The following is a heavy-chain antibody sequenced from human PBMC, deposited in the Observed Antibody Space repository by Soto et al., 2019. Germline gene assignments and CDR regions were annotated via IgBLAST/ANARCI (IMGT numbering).Heavy chain of an antibody. Sequence: QVQLVESAGGVVYPGRALRLSCTTSGFSFSSYGVHWVRQAPGKGLEWVAVISYHGGNKYYSDSVNDRFTISRDNSKSMVYLQRNSLRVEDTAVYYCGKYSDYGDHRDWFDPGGQGTLVTVSS. CDR3: GKYSDYGDHRDWFDP. J-gene: IGHJ5*02. V-gene: IGHV3-30*18. CDR2: ISYHGGNK. CDR1: GFSFSSYG. D-gene: IGHD4-17*01.